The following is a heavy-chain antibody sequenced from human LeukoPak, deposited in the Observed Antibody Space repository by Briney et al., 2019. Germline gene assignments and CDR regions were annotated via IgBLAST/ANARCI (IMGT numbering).Heavy chain of an antibody. D-gene: IGHD3-22*01. CDR2: IYYSGST. CDR3: ASYSYYYDSSGYFDY. V-gene: IGHV4-61*05. J-gene: IGHJ4*02. CDR1: GGSISSSSYY. Sequence: PSETLSLTCVVSGGSISSSSYYWGWIRQPPGKGLGWIGNIYYSGSTNYNPSLKSRVTISVDTSKNQFSLKLSSVTAADTAVYYCASYSYYYDSSGYFDYWGQGTLVTVSS.